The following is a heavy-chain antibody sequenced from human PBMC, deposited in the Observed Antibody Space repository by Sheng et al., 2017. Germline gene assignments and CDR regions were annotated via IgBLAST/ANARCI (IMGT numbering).Heavy chain of an antibody. CDR1: GFTFDDYA. CDR2: ISWNSGSI. J-gene: IGHJ4*02. D-gene: IGHD3-10*01. V-gene: IGHV3-9*03. Sequence: EVQLVESGGGLVQPGRSLRLSCAASGFTFDDYAMHWVRQPPGKGLEWVSGISWNSGSIGYADSVKGRFTISRDNAKNSLYLQMNSLRAEDMALYYCAKDIGLLWFGEPYSGSESYFDYVGPGNAGHR. CDR3: AKDIGLLWFGEPYSGSESYFDY.